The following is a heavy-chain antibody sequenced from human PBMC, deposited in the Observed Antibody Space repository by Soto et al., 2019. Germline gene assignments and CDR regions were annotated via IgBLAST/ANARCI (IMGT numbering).Heavy chain of an antibody. CDR3: AKEGSNNGFDP. V-gene: IGHV3-53*01. J-gene: IGHJ5*02. Sequence: PGGSLRLSFAASGFTVSGNFMSWVRQAPGKGLEWVSIIYSGGSTYYADSVKGRFTISRDNSKNTLYLQMNSLRAEDTAVYYCAKEGSNNGFDPWGQGTLVTVSS. CDR1: GFTVSGNF. CDR2: IYSGGST.